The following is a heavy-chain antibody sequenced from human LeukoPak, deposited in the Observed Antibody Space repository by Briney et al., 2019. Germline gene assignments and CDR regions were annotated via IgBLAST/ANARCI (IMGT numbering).Heavy chain of an antibody. Sequence: ASVKVSCKASGYTFTGYYMHWVRQAPGQGLEWMGRINPNSGGTNYAQKFQGRVTMTRDTSISTAYMELSRLRSDDTAVYYCARGSPGDDYVWGSYRYYFDYWGQGTLVTVAS. CDR3: ARGSPGDDYVWGSYRYYFDY. J-gene: IGHJ4*02. D-gene: IGHD3-16*01. CDR1: GYTFTGYY. V-gene: IGHV1-2*06. CDR2: INPNSGGT.